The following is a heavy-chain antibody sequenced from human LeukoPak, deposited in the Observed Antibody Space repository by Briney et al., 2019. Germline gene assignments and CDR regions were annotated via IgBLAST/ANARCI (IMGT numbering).Heavy chain of an antibody. J-gene: IGHJ1*01. D-gene: IGHD3-3*01. V-gene: IGHV1-2*02. CDR2: INPNSGGT. CDR1: GYTFTSNY. CDR3: ARDSYYDFWSGYSAEYFQH. Sequence: ASVKVSCKASGYTFTSNYMHWVRQAPGQGLEWMGWINPNSGGTNYAQKFQGRVTMTRDTSISTAYMELSRLRSDDTAVYYCARDSYYDFWSGYSAEYFQHWGQGTLVTVSS.